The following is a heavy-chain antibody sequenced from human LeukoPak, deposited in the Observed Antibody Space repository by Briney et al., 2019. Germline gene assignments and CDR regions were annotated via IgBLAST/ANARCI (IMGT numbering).Heavy chain of an antibody. CDR1: GFTFSTYS. J-gene: IGHJ1*01. CDR2: ISTSSIYI. D-gene: IGHD1-26*01. CDR3: ARARSIVGVSPFQH. V-gene: IGHV3-21*01. Sequence: SGGSLRLSCTASGFTFSTYSMNWVRQAPGKGLEWISFISTSSIYIYYADSVKGRFTISRDNARNSLYLQMNSLRPEDTAVYYCARARSIVGVSPFQHWGQGTLVTVSS.